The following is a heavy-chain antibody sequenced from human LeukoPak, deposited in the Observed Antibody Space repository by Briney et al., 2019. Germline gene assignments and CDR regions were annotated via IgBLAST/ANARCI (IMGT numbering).Heavy chain of an antibody. D-gene: IGHD2/OR15-2a*01. J-gene: IGHJ4*02. V-gene: IGHV4-4*02. Sequence: SETLSLTCTVSGGSISNSNWWSWVRQSPGRGLEWIGEILHTGSTTYNPSLKSRVTISVDKSKNQFSLKLSSVTAADTAVYYCAVLQSHRPLDYWGQGTLVTVSS. CDR3: AVLQSHRPLDY. CDR1: GGSISNSNW. CDR2: ILHTGST.